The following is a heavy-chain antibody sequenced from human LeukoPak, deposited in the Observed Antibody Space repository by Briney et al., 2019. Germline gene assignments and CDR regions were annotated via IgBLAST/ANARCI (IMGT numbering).Heavy chain of an antibody. Sequence: SETLSLTCTVSGGSISSYYWSWIRQPPGKGLEWIGYIYYSGGTNYNPSLKSRVTISVDTSKNQFSLKLSSVAAADTAVYYCARAGYSSGWSPGPDYWGQGTLVTVSS. CDR1: GGSISSYY. CDR2: IYYSGGT. D-gene: IGHD6-19*01. CDR3: ARAGYSSGWSPGPDY. J-gene: IGHJ4*02. V-gene: IGHV4-59*01.